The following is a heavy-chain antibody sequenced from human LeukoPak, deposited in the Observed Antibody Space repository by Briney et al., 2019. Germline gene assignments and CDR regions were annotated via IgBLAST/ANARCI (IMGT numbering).Heavy chain of an antibody. CDR2: FDPEDGET. D-gene: IGHD3-22*01. CDR3: ARASRYYDSSGYYFGY. CDR1: GYTLTELS. Sequence: ASVKVSCKVSGYTLTELSMHWVRQAPGKGLEWMGGFDPEDGETIYAQKFQGRVTMTEDTSTDTAYMELSSLRSEDTAVYYCARASRYYDSSGYYFGYWGQGTLVTVSS. V-gene: IGHV1-24*01. J-gene: IGHJ4*02.